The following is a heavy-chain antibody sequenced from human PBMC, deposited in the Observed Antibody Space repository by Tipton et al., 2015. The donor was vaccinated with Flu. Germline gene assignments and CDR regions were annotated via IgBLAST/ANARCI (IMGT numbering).Heavy chain of an antibody. CDR1: GFTFSSYG. CDR3: AREVRIVRALDY. D-gene: IGHD6-6*01. CDR2: IWYDGSNK. J-gene: IGHJ4*02. V-gene: IGHV3-33*01. Sequence: SLRLSCAASGFTFSSYGMHWVRQAPGKGLEWVAVIWYDGSNKYYADSVKGRFTISRDNSKNTLYLQMNSLRAEDTAVYYCAREVRIVRALDYWGQGTLVTVSS.